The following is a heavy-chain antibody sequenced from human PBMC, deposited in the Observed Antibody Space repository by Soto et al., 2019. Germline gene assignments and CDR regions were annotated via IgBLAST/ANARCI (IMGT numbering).Heavy chain of an antibody. Sequence: QVQLVQSGTEVKKPGASVKVSCKASGYTFTAYSMHWVRQAPGQGLEWMGWINPNSGDTDYARNFQGRVTMTRDTSISTAYMELSSLRCDDTAVYFCAMSRRGDQFDDWGQGTLVTVSS. CDR2: INPNSGDT. J-gene: IGHJ4*02. CDR1: GYTFTAYS. D-gene: IGHD3-16*01. CDR3: AMSRRGDQFDD. V-gene: IGHV1-2*02.